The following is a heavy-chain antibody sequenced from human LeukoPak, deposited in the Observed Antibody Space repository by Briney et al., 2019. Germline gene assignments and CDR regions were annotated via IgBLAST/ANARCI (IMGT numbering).Heavy chain of an antibody. Sequence: QPGGSLRLSCAASGFTFSDSEMNWVRQAPGKGLEWVSYISCTASTTYYADSVKGRFTISRDNAKNSLYLQMNSLRVEDTAVYYCAREGLGRDSSGYYYRFGAFDIWGQGTTVTVSS. J-gene: IGHJ3*02. D-gene: IGHD3-22*01. CDR2: ISCTASTT. CDR1: GFTFSDSE. CDR3: AREGLGRDSSGYYYRFGAFDI. V-gene: IGHV3-48*03.